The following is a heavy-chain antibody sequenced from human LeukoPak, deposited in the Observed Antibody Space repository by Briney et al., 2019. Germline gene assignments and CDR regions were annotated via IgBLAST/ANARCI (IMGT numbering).Heavy chain of an antibody. D-gene: IGHD5-18*01. CDR3: ARRLLLPGLTDFFDY. CDR2: ISPSGDST. V-gene: IGHV3-23*01. Sequence: GGSVRLSCAASGFTFSRHSMSWVRQAPGEGLEWVSAISPSGDSTSYPDSVKGRLTISRDNSRNTLYLQMNSLTAEDTAIYYCARRLLLPGLTDFFDYWGQGTLVTVSS. J-gene: IGHJ4*02. CDR1: GFTFSRHS.